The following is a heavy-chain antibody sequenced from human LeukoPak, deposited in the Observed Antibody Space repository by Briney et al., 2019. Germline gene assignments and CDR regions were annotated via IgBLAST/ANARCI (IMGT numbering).Heavy chain of an antibody. CDR1: GYTFTSYG. V-gene: IGHV1-18*01. CDR2: ISAYNGNT. J-gene: IGHJ6*03. Sequence: ASVKVSCKASGYTFTSYGISWVRQAPGQGLEWMGWISAYNGNTNYAQKLQGRVTMTTDTSTSTAYMELRSLRSDDTAVYYCARTVAGYYYYYMDVWGKGTTVTVSS. CDR3: ARTVAGYYYYYMDV. D-gene: IGHD6-19*01.